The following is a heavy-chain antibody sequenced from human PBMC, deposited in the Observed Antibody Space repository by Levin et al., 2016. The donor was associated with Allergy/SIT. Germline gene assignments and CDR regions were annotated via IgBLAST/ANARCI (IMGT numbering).Heavy chain of an antibody. Sequence: SETLSLTCAVSGGSISSSNWWSWVRQPPGKGLEWIGEIYHSGSTNYNPSLKSRVTISVDKSKNQFSLKLSSVTAADTAVYYCARDELVGATDWFDPWGQGTLVTVSS. CDR2: IYHSGST. D-gene: IGHD1-26*01. V-gene: IGHV4-4*02. J-gene: IGHJ5*02. CDR1: GGSISSSNW. CDR3: ARDELVGATDWFDP.